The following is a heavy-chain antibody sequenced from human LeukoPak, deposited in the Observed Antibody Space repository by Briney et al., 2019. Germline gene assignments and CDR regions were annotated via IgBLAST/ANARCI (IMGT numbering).Heavy chain of an antibody. CDR1: GGTFSSYA. J-gene: IGHJ6*03. CDR2: IIHIFGTA. D-gene: IGHD4-23*01. CDR3: AMDTVVTLSLPYYYMDV. Sequence: ASVKVSCEASGGTFSSYAISWVRQAPGQGLEWMGWIIHIFGTANYAQKFQGRVTITTDESTSTAYMELSSLRSEDTAVYYCAMDTVVTLSLPYYYMDVWGKGTTVTVSS. V-gene: IGHV1-69*05.